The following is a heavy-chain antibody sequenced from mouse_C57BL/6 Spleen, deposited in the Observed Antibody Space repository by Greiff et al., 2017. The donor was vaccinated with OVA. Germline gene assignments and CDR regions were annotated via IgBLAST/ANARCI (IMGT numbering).Heavy chain of an antibody. J-gene: IGHJ4*01. Sequence: EVQRVESGGGLVKPGGSLKLPCAASGFTFSDYGMHWVRQAPEKGLEWVAYISSGNSTIYYADTVKGRFTISRDNAKNTLFRQMTSLRSEDTAMYYCARRDGMDYWGQGTSVTVSS. V-gene: IGHV5-17*01. CDR1: GFTFSDYG. CDR3: ARRDGMDY. CDR2: ISSGNSTI.